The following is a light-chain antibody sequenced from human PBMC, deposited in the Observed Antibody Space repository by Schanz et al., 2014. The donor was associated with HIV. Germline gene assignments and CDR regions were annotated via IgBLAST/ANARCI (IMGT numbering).Light chain of an antibody. CDR3: QQYSAYPWT. J-gene: IGKJ1*01. CDR1: QSISSW. V-gene: IGKV1-5*03. CDR2: KAS. Sequence: DIQMTQSPSTLSASVGDRVTLTCRASQSISSWLAWHQQKPGKAPKLLIFKASTLESGVPSRFTGSGSGAEFTLTISSLQPDDFATYYCQQYSAYPWTFGQGTKVEVK.